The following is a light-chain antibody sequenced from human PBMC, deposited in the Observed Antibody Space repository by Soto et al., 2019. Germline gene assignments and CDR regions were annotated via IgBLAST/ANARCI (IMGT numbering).Light chain of an antibody. J-gene: IGKJ4*01. CDR3: QQRYIWPT. Sequence: EIVMTQSPATLSVSPGERATLSCRASQSVSSYLAWYQQKPGQAPRLLIIDASNRATGVPARFSGSGSGTDFTLTISSLEPEDFAVYYCQQRYIWPTFGGGTKVDIK. CDR1: QSVSSY. CDR2: DAS. V-gene: IGKV3-11*01.